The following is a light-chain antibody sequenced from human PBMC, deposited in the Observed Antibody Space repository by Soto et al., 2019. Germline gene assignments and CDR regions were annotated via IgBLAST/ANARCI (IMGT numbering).Light chain of an antibody. J-gene: IGLJ2*01. CDR3: QAWDSSTHVV. V-gene: IGLV3-1*01. CDR2: QDS. Sequence: SYELTQPPSVSVSPGQTVSITCSGDKLGDKYACWYQQKPGQSPVLVIYQDSKRPSGIPERFSGSNSGNIATLTISGTQAMDEADYYCQAWDSSTHVVFGGGTKLTVL. CDR1: KLGDKY.